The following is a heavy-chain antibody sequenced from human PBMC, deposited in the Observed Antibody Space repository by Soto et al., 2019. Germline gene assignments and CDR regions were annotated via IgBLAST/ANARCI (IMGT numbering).Heavy chain of an antibody. D-gene: IGHD6-6*01. CDR3: AKSVEPIAARLRLDY. Sequence: GGSLRLSCAASGFTFSSYAMSWVRQAPGKGLEWVSAISGSGGSTYYADSVKGRFTISRDNSKNTLYLQMNSLRAEDTAVYYCAKSVEPIAARLRLDYWGQGTLVTVPS. CDR2: ISGSGGST. V-gene: IGHV3-23*01. J-gene: IGHJ4*02. CDR1: GFTFSSYA.